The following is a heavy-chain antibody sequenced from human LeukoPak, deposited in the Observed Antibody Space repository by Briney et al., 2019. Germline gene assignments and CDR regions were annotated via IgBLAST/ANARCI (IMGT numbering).Heavy chain of an antibody. D-gene: IGHD7-27*01. V-gene: IGHV4-59*08. J-gene: IGHJ5*02. Sequence: PWETLSLTCTVSGGSISSSYWSWIRQPPGKGLEWIGYIHYSGSTNYNPSPKSRVTISVDTSKAHFSLKLSSATAADTAVYYCARHDPGWFDTWGQGTLVTVSS. CDR3: ARHDPGWFDT. CDR2: IHYSGST. CDR1: GGSISSSY.